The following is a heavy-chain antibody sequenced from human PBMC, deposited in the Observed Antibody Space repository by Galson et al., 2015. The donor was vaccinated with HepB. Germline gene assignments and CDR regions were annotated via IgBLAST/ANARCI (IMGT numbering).Heavy chain of an antibody. J-gene: IGHJ4*02. CDR3: ARDSADSEQWLGTLSY. CDR1: GFTFRSYA. Sequence: SLRLSCAASGFTFRSYAMHWVRQAPGKGLEWVAVISTDGGDKKYADSVKGRFTISRDNSKNTLYLQMNSLRAEDTAVYYCARDSADSEQWLGTLSYWGQGTLVTVSS. D-gene: IGHD6-19*01. CDR2: ISTDGGDK. V-gene: IGHV3-30*03.